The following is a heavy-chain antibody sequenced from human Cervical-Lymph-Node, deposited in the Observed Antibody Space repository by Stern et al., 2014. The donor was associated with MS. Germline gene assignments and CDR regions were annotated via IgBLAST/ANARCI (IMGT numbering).Heavy chain of an antibody. V-gene: IGHV1-69*06. CDR1: GDTFTDYA. Sequence: QVQLVQSGGEVKKPGSSVKVSCKASGDTFTDYAISWVRQAPGQGTEWMGGITPIFNSADYAQKFQGSLTITADKSRSTAYMELSSLTSDDTAVYYCAREVGSLAMDVWGQGTTVIVSS. CDR3: AREVGSLAMDV. CDR2: ITPIFNSA. D-gene: IGHD1-1*01. J-gene: IGHJ6*01.